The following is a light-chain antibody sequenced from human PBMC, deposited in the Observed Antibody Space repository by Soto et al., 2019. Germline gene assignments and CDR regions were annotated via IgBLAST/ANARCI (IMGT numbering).Light chain of an antibody. CDR1: QSVRSN. J-gene: IGKJ1*01. CDR3: QQYNNWPPWP. CDR2: GAS. Sequence: EIVMTQSPATLSVSPGERATLSCRASQSVRSNLAWYQRSPGQAPRLLIYGASTRATGIPARFSGSGSGTEFTLTISSLHSEDSATYYRQQYNNWPPWPVGQGTMVDI. V-gene: IGKV3-15*01.